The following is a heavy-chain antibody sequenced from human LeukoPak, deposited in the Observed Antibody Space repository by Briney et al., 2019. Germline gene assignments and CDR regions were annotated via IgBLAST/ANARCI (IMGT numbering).Heavy chain of an antibody. CDR1: GFTFSSYG. Sequence: PGKSLRLSCAASGFTFSSYGMHWVRQPPGKGLEWVALISYDGSNKYYAASVKGRFTISRDNSKNTLYLQMNSLRAEDTAVYYCARDLAARHFDYWGQGTLVTVSS. CDR2: ISYDGSNK. V-gene: IGHV3-30*03. J-gene: IGHJ4*02. D-gene: IGHD6-25*01. CDR3: ARDLAARHFDY.